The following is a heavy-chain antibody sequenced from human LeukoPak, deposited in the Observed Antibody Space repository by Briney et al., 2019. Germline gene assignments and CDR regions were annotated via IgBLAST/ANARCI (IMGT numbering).Heavy chain of an antibody. V-gene: IGHV1-8*03. CDR3: ARDSSGWYHWFDP. Sequence: ASVKVSCKASGYTFTSYDINWVRQATGQGLEWMGWMNPNSGNTGYAQKFQGRVTITRNTSISTAYMELSSLKSEDTAVYYCARDSSGWYHWFDPWGQGTLVTVSS. J-gene: IGHJ5*02. CDR1: GYTFTSYD. CDR2: MNPNSGNT. D-gene: IGHD6-19*01.